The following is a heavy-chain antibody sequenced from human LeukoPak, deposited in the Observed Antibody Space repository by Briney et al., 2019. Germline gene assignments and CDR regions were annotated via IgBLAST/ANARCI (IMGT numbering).Heavy chain of an antibody. CDR2: IYHSGST. Sequence: PSETLSLTCTVSGASISRGGYSWNWIRQPPGKGLEWIGHIYHSGSTYYNPSLKSRVTISVDTSKNQFSLRLSSVTAADTAVYYCAREVCTGGTCYFDYWGQGTLVTVSS. D-gene: IGHD2-8*02. J-gene: IGHJ4*02. CDR3: AREVCTGGTCYFDY. CDR1: GASISRGGYS. V-gene: IGHV4-30-4*07.